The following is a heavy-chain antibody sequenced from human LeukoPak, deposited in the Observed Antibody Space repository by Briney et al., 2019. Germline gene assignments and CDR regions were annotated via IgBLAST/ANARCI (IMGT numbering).Heavy chain of an antibody. CDR2: IYYSGST. CDR1: GGSISSSSYY. D-gene: IGHD3-22*01. CDR3: ASTYDSNVYINY. Sequence: SETLSLTCTVSGGSISSSSYYWGWIRQPPGKGLEWIGSIYYSGSTYYNPSLKSRVTISVDTSKNQFSLKLSSVTAADTAVYYCASTYDSNVYINYWGQGTLVTASS. V-gene: IGHV4-39*01. J-gene: IGHJ4*02.